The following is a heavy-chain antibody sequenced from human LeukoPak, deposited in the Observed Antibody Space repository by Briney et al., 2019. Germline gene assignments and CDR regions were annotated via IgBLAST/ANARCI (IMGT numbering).Heavy chain of an antibody. CDR2: IYYSGST. Sequence: PSETLSLTCTVSGGSISSSSYYWGWIRQPPGKGLEWIGSIYYSGSTYYNPSLKSRVTRSVDTSKNQFSLKLSSVTAADTAVYYCARDILGFWGLGDVWGKGTTVTVSS. V-gene: IGHV4-39*07. CDR1: GGSISSSSYY. D-gene: IGHD3-16*01. J-gene: IGHJ6*04. CDR3: ARDILGFWGLGDV.